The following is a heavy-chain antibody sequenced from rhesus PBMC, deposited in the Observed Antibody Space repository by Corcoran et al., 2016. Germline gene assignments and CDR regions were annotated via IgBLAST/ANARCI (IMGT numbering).Heavy chain of an antibody. CDR2: ISDTGGST. Sequence: EVQLVETGGGLVQPGGSLRLSCAASGFTFSNYGLSWVRQAPGKGLEWVSGISDTGGSTWNADSVKGRFTISRENAENTLYRQMNSLRVEDTAVYYCARGNYGQDYWGQGVLVIVSS. V-gene: IGHV3-178*01. CDR3: ARGNYGQDY. CDR1: GFTFSNYG. D-gene: IGHD3-9*01. J-gene: IGHJ4*01.